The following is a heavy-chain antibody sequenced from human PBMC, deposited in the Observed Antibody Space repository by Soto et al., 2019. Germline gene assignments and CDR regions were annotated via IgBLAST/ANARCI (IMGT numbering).Heavy chain of an antibody. V-gene: IGHV1-46*01. CDR2: SNPNGGST. CDR1: GYIFTNYY. Sequence: QVRLVQSGAEVQKPGASVTVSCKASGYIFTNYYIHWVRQAPGQGLEWMAISNPNGGSTNCAQEFQGRITLTRDTSTSTVYMDLSSLTSEDTAVYYCARGSYAGDKWGQGTLVTVSS. CDR3: ARGSYAGDK. J-gene: IGHJ4*02. D-gene: IGHD3-16*01.